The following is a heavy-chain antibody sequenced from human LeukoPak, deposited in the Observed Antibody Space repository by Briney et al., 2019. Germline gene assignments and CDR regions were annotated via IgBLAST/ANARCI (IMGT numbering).Heavy chain of an antibody. J-gene: IGHJ4*02. CDR2: ISAYNGNT. CDR1: GYTFTSYG. Sequence: ASVKVSCKASGYTFTSYGISWVRQAPGQGLEWMGWISAYNGNTNYARKLQGRVTMTTDTSTSTAYMELRSLRSDDTAVYYCARVAHYYDSSGYYYAGGFEEHYYFDYWGQGTLVTVSS. D-gene: IGHD3-22*01. CDR3: ARVAHYYDSSGYYYAGGFEEHYYFDY. V-gene: IGHV1-18*01.